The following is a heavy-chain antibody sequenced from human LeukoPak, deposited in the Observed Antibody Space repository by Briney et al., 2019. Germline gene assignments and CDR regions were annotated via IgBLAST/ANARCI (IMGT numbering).Heavy chain of an antibody. V-gene: IGHV4-39*06. CDR1: GGSISSSSYY. Sequence: SETLSLTCTVSGGSISSSSYYWGWIRQPPGKGLEWIGEINHSGSTNYNPSLKSRVTISVDTSKNQFPLKLSSVTAADTAVYYCARVRSMGGWGQGTLVTVSS. CDR2: INHSGST. J-gene: IGHJ4*02. CDR3: ARVRSMGG. D-gene: IGHD3-16*01.